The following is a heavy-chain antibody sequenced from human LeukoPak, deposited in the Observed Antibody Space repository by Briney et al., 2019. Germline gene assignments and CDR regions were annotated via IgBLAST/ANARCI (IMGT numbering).Heavy chain of an antibody. Sequence: GGSLRLSCAASGFAVSSNDMSWVRQAPAKGLEWISVIYSGGSTSNADSVKGRFTVSRDNSKNTLYLQMNSLRADDTAVYYCARDRVEMATTDASDIWGQGTMVTVSS. CDR1: GFAVSSND. D-gene: IGHD5-24*01. CDR2: IYSGGST. V-gene: IGHV3-53*01. CDR3: ARDRVEMATTDASDI. J-gene: IGHJ3*02.